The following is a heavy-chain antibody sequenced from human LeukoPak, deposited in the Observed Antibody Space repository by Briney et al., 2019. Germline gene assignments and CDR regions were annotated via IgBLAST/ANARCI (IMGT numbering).Heavy chain of an antibody. CDR1: GGSISSYY. D-gene: IGHD1-1*01. J-gene: IGHJ4*02. V-gene: IGHV4-34*01. Sequence: SETLSLTCTVSGGSISSYYWSWIRQPPGKGLEWIGEISHSGSTNYNPSLKSRVTISVDTSKNQFSLKLSSVTAADTAVYYCARGRGSMSGYSYWGQGTLVTVSS. CDR2: ISHSGST. CDR3: ARGRGSMSGYSY.